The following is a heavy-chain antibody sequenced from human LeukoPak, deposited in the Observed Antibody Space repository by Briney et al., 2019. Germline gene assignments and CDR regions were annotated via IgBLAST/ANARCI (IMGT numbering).Heavy chain of an antibody. V-gene: IGHV4-39*01. CDR3: ARRVIMSGTGVPDTWLDP. CDR2: IHYSGST. Sequence: SETLSLTCTVSGGSISSPTYYWAWIRQPPGQELEWIKTIHYSGSTYDNPSLKSRSNMSVDTSKNQFFLKLSSVTAADTAVYYCARRVIMSGTGVPDTWLDPWGQGTLVTVSS. D-gene: IGHD1-26*01. CDR1: GGSISSPTYY. J-gene: IGHJ5*02.